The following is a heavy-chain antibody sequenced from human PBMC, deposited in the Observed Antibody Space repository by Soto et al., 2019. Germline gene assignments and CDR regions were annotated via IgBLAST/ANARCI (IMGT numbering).Heavy chain of an antibody. J-gene: IGHJ4*02. CDR3: ARGRYRSTYYEFDY. CDR2: TYYRSKWFV. V-gene: IGHV6-1*01. D-gene: IGHD6-13*01. CDR1: GDNVSSDSVA. Sequence: SETLSLTCDISGDNVSSDSVAWNWIRQSPSRGLEWLGRTYYRSKWFVNYSLSVKSRISINPDTSKNQFSLQLNSVTPEDTAVYYCARGRYRSTYYEFDYWGQGTLVTVSS.